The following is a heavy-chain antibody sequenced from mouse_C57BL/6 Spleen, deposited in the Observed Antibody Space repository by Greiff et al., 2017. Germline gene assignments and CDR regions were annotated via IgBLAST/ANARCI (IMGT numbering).Heavy chain of an antibody. Sequence: VKLQQSGAELVKPGASVKISCKASGYAFSSYWMNWVKQRPGQGLEWIGQIYPGDGDTNYNGKFKGKATLAADKSSSTAYMQLSSLTSEDSAVYFCARKAPLHYYGSSYAMDYWGQGTSVTVSS. CDR3: ARKAPLHYYGSSYAMDY. J-gene: IGHJ4*01. V-gene: IGHV1-80*01. D-gene: IGHD1-1*01. CDR2: IYPGDGDT. CDR1: GYAFSSYW.